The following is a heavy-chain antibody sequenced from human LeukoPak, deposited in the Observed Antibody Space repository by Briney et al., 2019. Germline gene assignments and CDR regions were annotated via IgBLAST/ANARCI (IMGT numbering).Heavy chain of an antibody. D-gene: IGHD6-13*01. CDR3: ARQDSSSWYLLDY. V-gene: IGHV4-59*08. Sequence: SETLSLTGTVAGASISSYYWSWIRQPPGKGRGWIGSIYYSGRTNYNTSLKSRVTISVDTSKNQSSLKLSSVTAADTAVYYCARQDSSSWYLLDYWGQGTLVTVSS. CDR1: GASISSYY. J-gene: IGHJ4*02. CDR2: IYYSGRT.